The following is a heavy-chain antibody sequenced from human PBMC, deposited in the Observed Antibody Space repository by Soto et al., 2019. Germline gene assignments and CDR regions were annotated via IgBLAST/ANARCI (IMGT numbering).Heavy chain of an antibody. J-gene: IGHJ4*02. Sequence: GGSLRLSCAASGFTFSSYAMHWVRQAPGKGLEWVAVISYDGSNKYYADSVKGRFTISRDNSKNTLYLQMNSLRAEDTAVYYCARDFPFASRLYGSGSYNFDYWGQGTLVTVSS. V-gene: IGHV3-30-3*01. CDR3: ARDFPFASRLYGSGSYNFDY. CDR2: ISYDGSNK. CDR1: GFTFSSYA. D-gene: IGHD3-10*01.